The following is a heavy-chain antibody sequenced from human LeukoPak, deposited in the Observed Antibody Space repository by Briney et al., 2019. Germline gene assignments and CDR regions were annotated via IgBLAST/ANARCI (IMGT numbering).Heavy chain of an antibody. CDR3: ARVGARQILEY. J-gene: IGHJ4*02. CDR2: IKQDGGEK. Sequence: GGSLRLSCAASEFTFSSYWLSWVRQAPGKGWEWVANIKQDGGEKYYQDSVKGRFTVSRDNAKNSLYLQMSSLRAEDTAVYYCARVGARQILEYWGQGTLVTVSS. D-gene: IGHD4-17*01. CDR1: EFTFSSYW. V-gene: IGHV3-7*01.